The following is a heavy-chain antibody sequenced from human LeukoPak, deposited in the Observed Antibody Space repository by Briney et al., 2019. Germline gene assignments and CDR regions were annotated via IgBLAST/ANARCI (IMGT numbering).Heavy chain of an antibody. J-gene: IGHJ4*02. D-gene: IGHD4-23*01. V-gene: IGHV3-21*04. CDR2: ISSSSSYI. Sequence: GGSLRLSCAASGFTFSSYSMNWVRQAPGKGLEWVSSISSSSSYIYYADSVKGRFTISRDNAKNSLYLQMNSLRAEDTAVYYCARVVETYGGNFDYWGQGTLVTVSS. CDR1: GFTFSSYS. CDR3: ARVVETYGGNFDY.